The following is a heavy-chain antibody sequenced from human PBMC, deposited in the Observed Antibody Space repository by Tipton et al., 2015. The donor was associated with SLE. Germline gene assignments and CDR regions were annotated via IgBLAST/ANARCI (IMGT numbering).Heavy chain of an antibody. CDR1: GYTFTSYA. Sequence: QLVQSGAEIKKPGASVKVYCKASGYTFTSYAISWVRQAPGQGLEWMGWINPYTGNTDYAQKVQGRVTMTTDTSRSTAYLDLRSLRPDDTAGYYGAERYDTFEIWGQGTMVSVSS. J-gene: IGHJ3*02. D-gene: IGHD1-1*01. CDR2: INPYTGNT. V-gene: IGHV1-18*01. CDR3: AERYDTFEI.